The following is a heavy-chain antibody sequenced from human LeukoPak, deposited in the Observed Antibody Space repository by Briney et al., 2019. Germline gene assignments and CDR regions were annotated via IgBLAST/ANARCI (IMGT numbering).Heavy chain of an antibody. J-gene: IGHJ6*03. D-gene: IGHD6-19*01. CDR1: GGSFSGYY. Sequence: PSETLSLTCAVYGGSFSGYYWSWIRQPPGKGLEWIGEINHSGSTNYNPSLKSRVTISVDTSKNQFSLKLRSVTAADTAVYYCARAVEDFYYYMDVWGKGTTVTVSS. CDR3: ARAVEDFYYYMDV. V-gene: IGHV4-34*01. CDR2: INHSGST.